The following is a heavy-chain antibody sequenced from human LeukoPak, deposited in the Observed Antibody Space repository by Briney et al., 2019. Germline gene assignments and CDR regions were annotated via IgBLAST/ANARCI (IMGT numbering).Heavy chain of an antibody. Sequence: SGESLRLSCAASGFTVSSNYMSWVRQAPGKGLEWVSVIYSGGSTYYADSVKGRFTISRDNSKNTLYLQMNSLRAEDTAVYYCARVGSDYYYYGMDVWGQGTTVTVSS. V-gene: IGHV3-66*01. CDR1: GFTVSSNY. CDR2: IYSGGST. CDR3: ARVGSDYYYYGMDV. J-gene: IGHJ6*02.